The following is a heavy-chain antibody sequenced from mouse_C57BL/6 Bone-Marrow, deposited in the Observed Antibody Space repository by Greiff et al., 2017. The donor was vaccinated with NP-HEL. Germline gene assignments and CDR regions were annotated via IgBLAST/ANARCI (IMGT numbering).Heavy chain of an antibody. V-gene: IGHV5-9-1*02. Sequence: EVMLVESGEGLVKPGGSLKLSCAASGFTFSSYAMSWVRQTPEKRLEWVAYISSGGDYIYYAATVKGRFTISSDNARNTLYLQVSSLKSEDTAMYYCTRVDDGYYECADWGQGTLVTVSA. CDR2: ISSGGDYI. CDR3: TRVDDGYYECAD. D-gene: IGHD2-3*01. CDR1: GFTFSSYA. J-gene: IGHJ3*01.